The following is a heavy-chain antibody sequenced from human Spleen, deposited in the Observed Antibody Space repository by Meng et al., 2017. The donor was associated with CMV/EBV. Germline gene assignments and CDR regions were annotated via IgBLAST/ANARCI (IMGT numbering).Heavy chain of an antibody. Sequence: GESLKISCAASGFTFSNYAMNWVRQAPGKGLEWVSLISPDSDYIYYADSVKGRFTISRDNAKNSLYLQMNSLRAEDTAVYYCAREMPAAKRPFDYWGQGSLVTVSS. CDR1: GFTFSNYA. V-gene: IGHV3-21*01. D-gene: IGHD2-2*01. J-gene: IGHJ4*02. CDR3: AREMPAAKRPFDY. CDR2: ISPDSDYI.